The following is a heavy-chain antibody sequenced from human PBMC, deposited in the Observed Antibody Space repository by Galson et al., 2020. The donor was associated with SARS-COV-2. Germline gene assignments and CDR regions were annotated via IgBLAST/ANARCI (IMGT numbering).Heavy chain of an antibody. D-gene: IGHD3-9*01. CDR1: GYTFTSYY. V-gene: IGHV1-46*01. Sequence: ASVKVSCKASGYTFTSYYMHWVRQAPGQGLEWMGIINPSGGSTSYAQKFQGRVTMTRDTSTSTVYMELSSLRSEDTAVYYCARGGRGSTEDPQLRYFDWSLGGMDVWGQGTTVTVSS. J-gene: IGHJ6*02. CDR3: ARGGRGSTEDPQLRYFDWSLGGMDV. CDR2: INPSGGST.